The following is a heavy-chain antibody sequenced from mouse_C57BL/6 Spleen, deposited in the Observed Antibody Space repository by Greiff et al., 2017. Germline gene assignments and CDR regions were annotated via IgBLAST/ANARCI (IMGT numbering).Heavy chain of an antibody. D-gene: IGHD4-1*02. V-gene: IGHV1-26*01. CDR1: GYTFTDYY. CDR3: ATTGTGDFDY. CDR2: INPNNGGT. Sequence: VQLQQSGPELVKPGASVKISCKASGYTFTDYYMNWVKQSHGKSLEWIGDINPNNGGTSYNQKFKGKATLTVDKSSSTAYMELRSLTSEDSAVYYCATTGTGDFDYWGQGTTLTVSS. J-gene: IGHJ2*01.